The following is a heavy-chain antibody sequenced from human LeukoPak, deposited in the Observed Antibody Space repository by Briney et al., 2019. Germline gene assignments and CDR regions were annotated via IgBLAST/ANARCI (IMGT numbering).Heavy chain of an antibody. Sequence: SETLSLTCTVSGGSISSSSYYWGWIRQPPGKGLEWIGEINHSGSTNYNPSLKSRVTISVDTSKNQFSLKLSSVTAADTAVYYCARQLRWPKGKIDYWGQGTLVTVSS. J-gene: IGHJ4*02. V-gene: IGHV4-39*01. CDR3: ARQLRWPKGKIDY. CDR1: GGSISSSSYY. CDR2: INHSGST. D-gene: IGHD5-24*01.